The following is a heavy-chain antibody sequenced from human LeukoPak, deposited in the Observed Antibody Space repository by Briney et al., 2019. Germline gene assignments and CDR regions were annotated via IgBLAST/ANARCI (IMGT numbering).Heavy chain of an antibody. Sequence: GGSLRLSCAASGLTFSSYWMSWVRQAPGKGLEWVANIKQDGSEKYYVDSVKGRFTISRDNAKNSLYLQMNSLRAEDTAVYYCARDKAAAVAFDVWGQGTMVTVSS. CDR1: GLTFSSYW. V-gene: IGHV3-7*01. J-gene: IGHJ3*01. CDR3: ARDKAAAVAFDV. D-gene: IGHD6-13*01. CDR2: IKQDGSEK.